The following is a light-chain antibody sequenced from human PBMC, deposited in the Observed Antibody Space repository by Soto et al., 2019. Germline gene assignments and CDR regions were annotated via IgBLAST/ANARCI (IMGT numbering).Light chain of an antibody. Sequence: EIVMTQSPATLSVSPGETASLSCRASQSAGNFLAWYQQKPGQAPRLLIYYISTRATGIPARFSGSGSGTEFTLTINSLQSEDSAVYYCQQYGSSPPITFGQGTRLEIK. CDR1: QSAGNF. V-gene: IGKV3D-15*01. CDR3: QQYGSSPPIT. J-gene: IGKJ5*01. CDR2: YIS.